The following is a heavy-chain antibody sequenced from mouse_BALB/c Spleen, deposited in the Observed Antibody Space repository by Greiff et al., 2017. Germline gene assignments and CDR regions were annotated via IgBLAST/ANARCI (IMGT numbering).Heavy chain of an antibody. D-gene: IGHD1-1*01. CDR2: IWGGGST. Sequence: VQVVESGPGLVAPSQSLSITCTVSGFSLTDYGVSWIRQPPGKGLEWLGVIWGGGSTYYNSALKSRLSISKDNSKSQVFLKMNSLQTDDTAMYYCAKHPIYYYGSSHAMDYWGQGTSVTVSS. CDR3: AKHPIYYYGSSHAMDY. V-gene: IGHV2-6-5*01. CDR1: GFSLTDYG. J-gene: IGHJ4*01.